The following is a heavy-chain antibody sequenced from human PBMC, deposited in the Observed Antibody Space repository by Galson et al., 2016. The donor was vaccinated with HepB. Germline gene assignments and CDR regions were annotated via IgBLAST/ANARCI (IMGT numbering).Heavy chain of an antibody. D-gene: IGHD6-6*01. CDR2: IWFDGSKQ. CDR3: ARDGRQDRGSIFDY. V-gene: IGHV3-33*08. CDR1: DFTFGGYG. J-gene: IGHJ4*02. Sequence: SLRLSCATFDFTFGGYGMHWVRQAPGKGLEWVALIWFDGSKQYYSDSVKGRFTISRDNSKNTFYLQMNSLRADDTAVYYCARDGRQDRGSIFDYWGQGTLVTVSS.